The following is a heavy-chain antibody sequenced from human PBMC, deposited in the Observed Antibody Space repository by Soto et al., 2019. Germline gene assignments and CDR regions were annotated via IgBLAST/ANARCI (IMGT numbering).Heavy chain of an antibody. Sequence: QLQLQESGPGLVKPSETLSLTCTVSGGSISSSSYYWGGIRQPPGKGLEWIGGIYYSGSTYYNPSLKGRVTIAVDTSKNQFSLKLSSVTAADTAVYYCAIRRFDWLLSEGHFDYWGQGTLVTVSS. CDR3: AIRRFDWLLSEGHFDY. D-gene: IGHD3-9*01. J-gene: IGHJ4*01. V-gene: IGHV4-39*01. CDR1: GGSISSSSYY. CDR2: IYYSGST.